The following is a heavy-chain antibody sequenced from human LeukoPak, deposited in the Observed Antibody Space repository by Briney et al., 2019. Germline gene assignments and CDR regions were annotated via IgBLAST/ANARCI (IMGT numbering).Heavy chain of an antibody. V-gene: IGHV4-34*01. Sequence: SETLSLTCAVYGGSFSGYYWSWIRQPPGKGLEWIGEINHSGSTNYNPSLKSRHTISVDTSKNQFSLKLSSVTAADTAVYYCARVSRFLNWFDPWGQGTLVTVSS. CDR1: GGSFSGYY. CDR3: ARVSRFLNWFDP. D-gene: IGHD2-21*01. J-gene: IGHJ5*02. CDR2: INHSGST.